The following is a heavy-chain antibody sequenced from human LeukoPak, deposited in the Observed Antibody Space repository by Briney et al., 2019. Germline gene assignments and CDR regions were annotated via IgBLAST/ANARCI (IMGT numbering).Heavy chain of an antibody. D-gene: IGHD6-13*01. Sequence: PGGSLRLSCSASGFTFSDYSLNWVRQVPGKGLEWVSSISSRSSFIRYAESLKGRFTISRDNAKSSLYLQMNSLRVEDTAVYYCAKERAAPGTGFDYWGQGTLVTVSS. CDR1: GFTFSDYS. CDR2: ISSRSSFI. CDR3: AKERAAPGTGFDY. J-gene: IGHJ4*02. V-gene: IGHV3-21*01.